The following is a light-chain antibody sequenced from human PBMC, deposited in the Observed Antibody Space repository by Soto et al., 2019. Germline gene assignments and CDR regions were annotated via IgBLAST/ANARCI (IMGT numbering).Light chain of an antibody. CDR1: QSIGFF. CDR2: SAS. Sequence: DIQMTQSPSSLSASVGDRVTITCRASQSIGFFLNWYQQKPGKAPKLLIYSASNLQNGVPSRFSDSGSGTDFTLTISSLQPEDFANYYCQQSYNTPPSWTFVQGTKVEIE. V-gene: IGKV1-39*01. J-gene: IGKJ1*01. CDR3: QQSYNTPPSWT.